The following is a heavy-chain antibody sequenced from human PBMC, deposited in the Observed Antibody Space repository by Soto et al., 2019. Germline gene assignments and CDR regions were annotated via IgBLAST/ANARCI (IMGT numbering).Heavy chain of an antibody. V-gene: IGHV4-59*01. CDR1: GCSMSRYS. D-gene: IGHD1-1*01. Sequence: SETLSLTCTISGCSMSRYSCHWLRQPPGKGLEWIAYMYYSGTTDYNPSLKSRVSMSLDSSTNQFSLRLSSVTAADTAVYFCARGPTTTTYFWGRGILVTVSP. CDR2: MYYSGTT. J-gene: IGHJ4*02. CDR3: ARGPTTTTYF.